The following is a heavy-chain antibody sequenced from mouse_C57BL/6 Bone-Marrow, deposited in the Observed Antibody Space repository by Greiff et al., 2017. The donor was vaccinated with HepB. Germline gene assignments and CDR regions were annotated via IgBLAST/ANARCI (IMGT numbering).Heavy chain of an antibody. V-gene: IGHV1-81*01. CDR2: IYPRSGNT. D-gene: IGHD2-1*01. Sequence: QVQLQQSGAELARPGASVKLSCKASGYTFTSYGISWVKQRTGQGLEWIGEIYPRSGNTYYNEKFKGKATLTADKSSSTAYMELRSLTSEDSAVYFYARRDYGNHYYAKDYWGQGTSVTVSS. J-gene: IGHJ4*01. CDR1: GYTFTSYG. CDR3: ARRDYGNHYYAKDY.